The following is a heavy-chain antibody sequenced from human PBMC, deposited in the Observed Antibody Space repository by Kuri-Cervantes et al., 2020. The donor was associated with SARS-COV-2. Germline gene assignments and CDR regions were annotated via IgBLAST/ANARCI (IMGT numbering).Heavy chain of an antibody. D-gene: IGHD3-10*01. CDR3: AREYYYGSGRYYGAFDH. J-gene: IGHJ4*02. Sequence: ASVKVSCKASGYTFTGYYMHWLRQAPGQGLEWMGMLNPSGGSRINTQKFQGRLTMTRDTPTSTVYMELSSLRSDDTAVYYCAREYYYGSGRYYGAFDHWGQGTPVTVSS. V-gene: IGHV1-46*01. CDR2: LNPSGGSR. CDR1: GYTFTGYY.